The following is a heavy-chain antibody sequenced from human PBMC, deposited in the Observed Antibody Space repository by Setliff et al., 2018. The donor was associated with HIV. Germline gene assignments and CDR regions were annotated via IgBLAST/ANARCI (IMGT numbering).Heavy chain of an antibody. D-gene: IGHD6-19*01. J-gene: IGHJ5*02. Sequence: PSETLSLTCAVSGGSISSRNWWSWVRQPPGGGLDWIGSVYYSGSTYYNPSLRSRVTISLDRSKNQFSLMLDSVTAADTAVYYCARPRRVRSRAWYWFDIWGQGTLVTVSS. CDR3: ARPRRVRSRAWYWFDI. CDR2: VYYSGST. V-gene: IGHV4-4*02. CDR1: GGSISSRNW.